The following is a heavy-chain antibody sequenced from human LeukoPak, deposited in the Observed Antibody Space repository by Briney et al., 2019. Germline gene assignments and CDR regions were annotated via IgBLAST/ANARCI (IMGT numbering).Heavy chain of an antibody. J-gene: IGHJ4*02. CDR1: GASISSGDYS. CDR2: IYHSGST. CDR3: AADYTSRSYRFDH. Sequence: SQTLSLTCAVSGASISSGDYSWSWIRQPPGRGLEWIVYIYHSGSTTYNPALKSRLTISLDRSKNQISLKLNSVTAADTAVYYCAADYTSRSYRFDHWGQGTLVTVSS. V-gene: IGHV4-30-2*01. D-gene: IGHD3-10*01.